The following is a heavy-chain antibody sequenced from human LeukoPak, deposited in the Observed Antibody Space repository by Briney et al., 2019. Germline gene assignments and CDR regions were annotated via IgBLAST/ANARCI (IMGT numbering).Heavy chain of an antibody. CDR1: GFTFRNYA. V-gene: IGHV3-30-3*01. D-gene: IGHD3-10*01. CDR2: ISYDGSNK. Sequence: TGGSLRLSCAASGFTFRNYAIHCVRQAPGKGLEWLAVISYDGSNKYYADSVKGRFTISRDKSKNTLYLQMNSLRAEDSAVYYCARDLAFYSSGKQNYWGQGTLVTVSS. J-gene: IGHJ4*02. CDR3: ARDLAFYSSGKQNY.